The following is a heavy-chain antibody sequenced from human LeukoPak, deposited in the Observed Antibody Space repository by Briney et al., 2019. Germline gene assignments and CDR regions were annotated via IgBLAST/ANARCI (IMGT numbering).Heavy chain of an antibody. V-gene: IGHV3-23*01. CDR3: ATQDGSGSYYLRYYFDY. Sequence: GGSLRLSCAASGFTFSSYAMSWVRQAPEKGLEWVSAISGSGGSTYYADSVKGRFTISRDNSKNTLYLQMNSLRAEDTAVYYCATQDGSGSYYLRYYFDYWGQGTLVTVSS. CDR2: ISGSGGST. D-gene: IGHD3-10*01. J-gene: IGHJ4*02. CDR1: GFTFSSYA.